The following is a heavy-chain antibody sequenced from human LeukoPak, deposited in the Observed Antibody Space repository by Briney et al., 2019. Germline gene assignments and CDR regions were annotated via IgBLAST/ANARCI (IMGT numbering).Heavy chain of an antibody. J-gene: IGHJ4*02. CDR2: FDPEDGET. D-gene: IGHD3-10*01. Sequence: ASVKVSCKVSGYTLTEISMHWVRHAPGKGLEWMGCFDPEDGETIYAQKFQGRVTMTEDTSTDTAYMELSSLRSEDTAVYYCATPLAYYYGNMGGYWGQGTLVTVSS. CDR3: ATPLAYYYGNMGGY. CDR1: GYTLTEIS. V-gene: IGHV1-24*01.